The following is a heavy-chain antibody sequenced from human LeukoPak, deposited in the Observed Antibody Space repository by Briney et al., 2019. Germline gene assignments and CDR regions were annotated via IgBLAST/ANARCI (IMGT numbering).Heavy chain of an antibody. J-gene: IGHJ6*03. CDR2: ISYDGSKK. V-gene: IGHV3-30*03. Sequence: GGSMRLSCAASGLTLSSYDMHWVRQAPGKGLEWVAVISYDGSKKYYADSVKGRSTISRDHPKNTTYLQMNRHRGKDTAVNYCARDLAYYMDVWGKGTTVTVSS. CDR3: ARDLAYYMDV. CDR1: GLTLSSYD.